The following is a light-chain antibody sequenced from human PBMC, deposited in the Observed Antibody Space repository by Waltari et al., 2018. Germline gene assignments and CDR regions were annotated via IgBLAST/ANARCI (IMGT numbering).Light chain of an antibody. CDR3: QHYVRLPVT. CDR1: QSVSRA. J-gene: IGKJ1*01. V-gene: IGKV3-20*01. Sequence: EIVLTQSPGTLSLSPGERVILSCRVSQSVSRALAWYQQKPGQAPRLLIYGASNWATGIPDRFSGSGSGTDFILTISRLGPEDFAVYYCQHYVRLPVTFGQGTKVEIK. CDR2: GAS.